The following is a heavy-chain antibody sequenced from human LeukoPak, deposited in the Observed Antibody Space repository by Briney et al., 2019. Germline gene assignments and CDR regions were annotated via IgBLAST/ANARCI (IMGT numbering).Heavy chain of an antibody. J-gene: IGHJ4*02. V-gene: IGHV4-59*08. Sequence: VKPSETLSLTCTVSGGSISSYYWSWIRQPPGKGLEWIGYIYYSGSTNYNPSLKSRVTISVDTSNSQFSLKLSSVTAADTAVYYCARLTDSGYDLSPFDYWGQGTLVTVSS. D-gene: IGHD5-12*01. CDR2: IYYSGST. CDR3: ARLTDSGYDLSPFDY. CDR1: GGSISSYY.